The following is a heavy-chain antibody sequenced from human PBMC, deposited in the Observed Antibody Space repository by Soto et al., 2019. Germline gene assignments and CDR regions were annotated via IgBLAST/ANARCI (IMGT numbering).Heavy chain of an antibody. J-gene: IGHJ1*01. CDR2: ISENGGIT. CDR3: AREYYSSGTH. D-gene: IGHD3-10*01. V-gene: IGHV3-74*01. Sequence: GGSLRLSCAASGXTFSTYWMQWVRQVPGEGLVWVSSISENGGITTYADSVKGRFTISRDNAKNTLYLQMNGLRVEDTAIYYCAREYYSSGTHWGQGTLVTVSS. CDR1: GXTFSTYW.